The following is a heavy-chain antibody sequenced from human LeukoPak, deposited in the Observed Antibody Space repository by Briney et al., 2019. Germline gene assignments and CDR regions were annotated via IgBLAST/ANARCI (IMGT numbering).Heavy chain of an antibody. J-gene: IGHJ4*02. CDR3: ARPRGYNAYDSFDY. CDR1: GYSFTSYW. CDR2: IYPGDSET. V-gene: IGHV5-51*01. D-gene: IGHD5-12*01. Sequence: GESLKISCKGSGYSFTSYWIAWVRQMPGQGLEWMGLIYPGDSETRYSPSFQGQVTISADKSISTAYLQWTSLKASDTATYYCARPRGYNAYDSFDYWGQGTLVTVSS.